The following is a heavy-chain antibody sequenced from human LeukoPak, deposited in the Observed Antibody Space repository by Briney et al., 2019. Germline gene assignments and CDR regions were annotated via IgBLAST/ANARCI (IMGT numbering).Heavy chain of an antibody. V-gene: IGHV4-59*06. D-gene: IGHD2-15*01. CDR1: GGSINYYY. Sequence: PSEALSLTCTVSGGSINYYYWSWIRQHPGKGLEWIGYIYYSGSTYYNPSLKSRVTISVDTSKNQFSLKLSSVTAADTAVYYCVQQAEGHFDYWGQGTLVTVSS. J-gene: IGHJ4*02. CDR2: IYYSGST. CDR3: VQQAEGHFDY.